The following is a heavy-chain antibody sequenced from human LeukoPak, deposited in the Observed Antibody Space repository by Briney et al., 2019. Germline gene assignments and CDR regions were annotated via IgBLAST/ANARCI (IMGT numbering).Heavy chain of an antibody. J-gene: IGHJ3*02. CDR3: ASSYCSSTSCYDAFDI. Sequence: SETLSLTCTVSGYSISSGYFWGWIRQPPGKGLEWIGEIYHSGSTYYTPSLKSRVTISIDTSKNQFSLKLSSVTAADTAVYYCASSYCSSTSCYDAFDIWGQGTMVTVSS. CDR1: GYSISSGYF. CDR2: IYHSGST. D-gene: IGHD2-2*01. V-gene: IGHV4-38-2*02.